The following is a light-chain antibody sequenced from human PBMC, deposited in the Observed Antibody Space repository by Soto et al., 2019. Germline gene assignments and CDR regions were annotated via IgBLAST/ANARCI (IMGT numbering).Light chain of an antibody. J-gene: IGLJ2*01. CDR1: SSDVGSYNL. V-gene: IGLV2-23*01. CDR2: EGS. Sequence: QSALTQPASVSGYPGQSITISCTGTSSDVGSYNLVSWYQQHPGKAPKLMIYEGSKRPSGVSNRFSGSKSGNTASLTISGLQAEDEADYYCCSYAGSSTMVFGGGTKLT. CDR3: CSYAGSSTMV.